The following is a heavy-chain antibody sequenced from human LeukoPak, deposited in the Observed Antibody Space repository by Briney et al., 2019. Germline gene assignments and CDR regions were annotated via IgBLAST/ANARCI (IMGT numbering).Heavy chain of an antibody. CDR1: GGTFSSYA. J-gene: IGHJ4*02. CDR3: ARDTPQGGPYDY. V-gene: IGHV1-18*01. Sequence: RASVKVSCEASGGTFSSYAISWVRQAPGQGLEWMGWISAYNGNTNYAQKLQGRVTMTTDTSTSTAYVELRSLRSDDTAVYYCARDTPQGGPYDYWGQGTLVTVSS. CDR2: ISAYNGNT. D-gene: IGHD2-15*01.